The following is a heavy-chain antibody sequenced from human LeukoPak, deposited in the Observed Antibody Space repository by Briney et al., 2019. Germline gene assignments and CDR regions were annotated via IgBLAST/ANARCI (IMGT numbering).Heavy chain of an antibody. J-gene: IGHJ4*02. Sequence: GSLRLSCAASGFTFSSYSMNWIRQPPGKGLEWIGSMYYRGSTYHNPPLKSRVTISVDTSKNQFSLKLSSVTAADTAVYYCATTTIRLGYWGQGTLVTVSS. CDR1: GFTFSSYS. D-gene: IGHD1-26*01. V-gene: IGHV4-39*07. CDR2: MYYRGST. CDR3: ATTTIRLGY.